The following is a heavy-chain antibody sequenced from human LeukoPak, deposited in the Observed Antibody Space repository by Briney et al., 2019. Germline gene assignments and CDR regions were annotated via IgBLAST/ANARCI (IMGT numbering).Heavy chain of an antibody. CDR2: IKQDGSEK. J-gene: IGHJ2*01. V-gene: IGHV3-7*01. Sequence: PGGSLRLSCAASGFTFSSYAMSWVRQAPGKGLEWVANIKQDGSEKYYVDSVKGRFTISRDNAKNSLYLQMNSLRAEDTAVYYCAREIQLWFAYWYFDLWGRGTLVTVSS. D-gene: IGHD5-18*01. CDR3: AREIQLWFAYWYFDL. CDR1: GFTFSSYA.